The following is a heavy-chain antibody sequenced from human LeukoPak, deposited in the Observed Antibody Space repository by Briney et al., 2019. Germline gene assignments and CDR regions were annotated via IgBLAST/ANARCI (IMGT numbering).Heavy chain of an antibody. CDR3: ARGAVAGREFDY. CDR1: GGSISSGSYY. CDR2: INHSGST. V-gene: IGHV4-39*07. D-gene: IGHD6-19*01. J-gene: IGHJ4*02. Sequence: NPSETLSLTCTVSGGSISSGSYYWSWIRQPPGKGLEWIGEINHSGSTNYNPSLKSRVTISVDTSKNQFSLKLSSVTAADTAVYYCARGAVAGREFDYWGQGTLVTVSS.